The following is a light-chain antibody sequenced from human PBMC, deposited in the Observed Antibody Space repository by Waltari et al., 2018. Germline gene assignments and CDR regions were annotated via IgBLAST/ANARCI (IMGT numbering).Light chain of an antibody. CDR1: QSLTKRY. CDR3: QQYGSSVLYT. V-gene: IGKV3-20*01. Sequence: VLTQSPGTLPLSPGERATLSGRASQSLTKRYLAWYQQKPGQAPRLLIYGASSRAAGIPDRFSGSGSGTDFTLTISRLEPEDFAVYYCQQYGSSVLYTFGQGTKLEIK. J-gene: IGKJ2*01. CDR2: GAS.